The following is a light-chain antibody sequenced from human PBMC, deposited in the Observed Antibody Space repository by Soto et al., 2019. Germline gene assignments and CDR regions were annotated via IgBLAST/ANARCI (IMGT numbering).Light chain of an antibody. J-gene: IGLJ2*01. Sequence: QSALTQPASVSGSPGQSITISCTGTSSDVGGYDYVSWYQHHPGTAPKLMIYDVTNRPSGISDRFSGSKSGNTASLTISGLQAEDEGDYYCSSYTSSLTVVFGGGTKVTVL. V-gene: IGLV2-14*03. CDR1: SSDVGGYDY. CDR3: SSYTSSLTVV. CDR2: DVT.